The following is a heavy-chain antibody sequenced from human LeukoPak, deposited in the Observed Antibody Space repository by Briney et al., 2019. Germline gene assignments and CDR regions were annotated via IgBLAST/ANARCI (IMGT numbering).Heavy chain of an antibody. V-gene: IGHV3-21*01. J-gene: IGHJ6*03. D-gene: IGHD2-15*01. Sequence: GGSLRLSCAASGFTFSSYSMNWVRQAPGKGLEWVSSISSSSSYIYYADSVKGRFTISRDNAKNSLYLQMNSLRADDTAVYYCARDVAATPFYYYYYYMDVWGKGTTVTVSS. CDR3: ARDVAATPFYYYYYYMDV. CDR1: GFTFSSYS. CDR2: ISSSSSYI.